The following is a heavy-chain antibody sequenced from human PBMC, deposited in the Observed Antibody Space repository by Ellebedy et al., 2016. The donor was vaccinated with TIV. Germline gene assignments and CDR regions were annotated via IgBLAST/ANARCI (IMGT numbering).Heavy chain of an antibody. V-gene: IGHV3-30*02. J-gene: IGHJ3*02. D-gene: IGHD3/OR15-3a*01. Sequence: DSVKGRFTISRDNSKNTLYLQMNSLRAEDTAVYYCAKGSGLGGVDIWGQGTMVTVSS. CDR3: AKGSGLGGVDI.